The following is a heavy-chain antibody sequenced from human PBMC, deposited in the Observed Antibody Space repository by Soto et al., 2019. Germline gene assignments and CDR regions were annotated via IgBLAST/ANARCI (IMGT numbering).Heavy chain of an antibody. CDR1: AC. V-gene: IGHV3-15*07. Sequence: ACMNWVRQTPAEGLEWVGRIKSKSYGGTADYAAPVEGRFTISKDDAQNTLYLQMSSLKTEDTAVYFCLSHDLSEQNYMPCWVQGTLVTVSS. J-gene: IGHJ4*02. CDR3: LSHDLSEQNYMPC. D-gene: IGHD2-2*01. CDR2: IKSKSYGGTA.